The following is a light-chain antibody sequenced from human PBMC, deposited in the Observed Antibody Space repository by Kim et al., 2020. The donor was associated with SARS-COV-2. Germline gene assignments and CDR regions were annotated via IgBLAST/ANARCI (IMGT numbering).Light chain of an antibody. Sequence: EIVLTHSPDTLSLSPGERATLSCGASQSVSSYLAWYQHKPGQAPRLLIYGASSRATGIPDRFSGSASGTDFTLIINRLEPEDFAVYFCQQYATSQLTLGGGTKVDIK. CDR1: QSVSSY. V-gene: IGKV3-20*01. CDR2: GAS. J-gene: IGKJ4*01. CDR3: QQYATSQLT.